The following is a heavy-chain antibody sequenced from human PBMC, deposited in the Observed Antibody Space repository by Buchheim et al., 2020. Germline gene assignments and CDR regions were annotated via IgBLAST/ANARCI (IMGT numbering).Heavy chain of an antibody. CDR3: ARDLGAAGQHFDY. CDR2: ITSSGDIG. Sequence: EVQLVESGGGLVQPGGSLRLSCAASGFTFSSYEMNWVRQAPGKGLEWVSYITSSGDIGYYADSVKGGFTISRDNAKNSLSLQMNSLRAEDTAVYYCARDLGAAGQHFDYWGQGTL. D-gene: IGHD6-13*01. CDR1: GFTFSSYE. V-gene: IGHV3-48*03. J-gene: IGHJ4*02.